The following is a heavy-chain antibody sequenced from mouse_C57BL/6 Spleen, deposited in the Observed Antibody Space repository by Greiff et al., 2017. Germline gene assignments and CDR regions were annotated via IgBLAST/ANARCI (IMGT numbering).Heavy chain of an antibody. Sequence: EVMLVESGGDLVKPGGSLKLSCAASGFTFSSYGMSWVRQTPDKRLEWVATISSGGSYTYYPDSVKGRFTISRDNAKNTLYLQMSSLKSEDTAMYYCARQNSYYFNYWGQGTTLTVSS. J-gene: IGHJ2*01. CDR3: ARQNSYYFNY. CDR1: GFTFSSYG. V-gene: IGHV5-6*01. CDR2: ISSGGSYT.